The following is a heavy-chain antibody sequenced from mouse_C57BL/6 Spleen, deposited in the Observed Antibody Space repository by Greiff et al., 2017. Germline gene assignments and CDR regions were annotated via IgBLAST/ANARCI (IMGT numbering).Heavy chain of an antibody. CDR3: AYDYDVYYIDY. Sequence: QVQLQQSGAEFVKPGASVTMSCKASGYTFTRYWITWVKQRPGQGLEWIGDLYPGSGSTNYNEKFKSKAKLTVDTSSCTAYMQLSSLTSEDSAVYYSAYDYDVYYIDYWGQGTTHTVSS. CDR2: LYPGSGST. V-gene: IGHV1-55*01. CDR1: GYTFTRYW. J-gene: IGHJ2*01. D-gene: IGHD2-4*01.